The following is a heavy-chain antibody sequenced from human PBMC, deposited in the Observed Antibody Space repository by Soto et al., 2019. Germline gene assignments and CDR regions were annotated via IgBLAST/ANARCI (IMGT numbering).Heavy chain of an antibody. J-gene: IGHJ6*03. V-gene: IGHV4-39*01. CDR1: GRSISSSSYY. CDR2: IYYSGST. Sequence: SETLSLTCTVSGRSISSSSYYLGWIRQPPGKGLEWIGSIYYSGSTYYNPSLKSRATISVDTSKNQFSLKLSSVTAADTAVYYYSTQQTYYDFSSPPPPYYYYYMDVWGKGTTVTVSS. D-gene: IGHD3-3*01. CDR3: STQQTYYDFSSPPPPYYYYYMDV.